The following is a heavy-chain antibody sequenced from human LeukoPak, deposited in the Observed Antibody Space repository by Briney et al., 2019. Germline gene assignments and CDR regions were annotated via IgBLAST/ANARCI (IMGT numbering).Heavy chain of an antibody. J-gene: IGHJ4*02. CDR1: GFTFSSYA. CDR3: AKDNRRHYTSGPNPDSLH. V-gene: IGHV3-7*03. CDR2: INPDGNKK. D-gene: IGHD6-19*01. Sequence: PGGSLRLSCSASGFTFSSYAMHWVRQAPGKGLEWVASINPDGNKKYSADSVKGRFTISRDNAKNSLYLQMNSLRVEDTAFYYCAKDNRRHYTSGPNPDSLHWGQGALVTVSS.